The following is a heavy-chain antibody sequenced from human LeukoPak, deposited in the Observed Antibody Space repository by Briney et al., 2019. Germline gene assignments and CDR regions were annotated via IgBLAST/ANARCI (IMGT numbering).Heavy chain of an antibody. CDR1: GYSISSGYY. CDR3: ARPQNDAFDI. V-gene: IGHV4-38-2*02. J-gene: IGHJ3*02. Sequence: SEALSLTCTVSGYSISSGYYWGWIRQPPGKGLEWIGSIYYSGSTYYNPSLKSRVTISVDTSKNQFSLKLSSVTAADTAVYYCARPQNDAFDIWGQGTMVTVSS. CDR2: IYYSGST.